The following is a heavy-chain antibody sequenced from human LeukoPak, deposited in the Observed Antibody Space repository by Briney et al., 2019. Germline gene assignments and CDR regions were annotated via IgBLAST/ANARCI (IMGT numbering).Heavy chain of an antibody. CDR3: ARALVGSTANYYYYGMDV. V-gene: IGHV3-64*01. D-gene: IGHD1-1*01. J-gene: IGHJ6*02. Sequence: GSLRLSCAASGFTFSSYAMHWVRQAPGKGLEYVSVFSSNGGSTYYANSVKGRFTISRDNSKNTLYLQMGSLRAEDLAVYYCARALVGSTANYYYYGMDVWGQGTTVTVSS. CDR2: FSSNGGST. CDR1: GFTFSSYA.